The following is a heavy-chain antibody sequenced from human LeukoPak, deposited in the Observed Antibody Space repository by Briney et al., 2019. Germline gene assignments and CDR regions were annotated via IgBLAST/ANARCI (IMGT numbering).Heavy chain of an antibody. V-gene: IGHV4-59*05. D-gene: IGHD3-22*01. J-gene: IGHJ4*02. Sequence: PSETLSLTCTVSGGSISSYYWSWIRQPPGKGLEWIGSIYYSGSTYYNPSLKSRVTISVDTSKNQFSLKLSSVTAADTAVYYCARPHYDSSGYPRYYFDYWGQGTLVTVSS. CDR3: ARPHYDSSGYPRYYFDY. CDR1: GGSISSYY. CDR2: IYYSGST.